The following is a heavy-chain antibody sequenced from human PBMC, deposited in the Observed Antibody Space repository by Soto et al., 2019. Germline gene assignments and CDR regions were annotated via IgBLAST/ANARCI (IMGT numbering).Heavy chain of an antibody. CDR2: IIPILGIA. CDR1: GGTFSSYT. J-gene: IGHJ4*02. V-gene: IGHV1-69*04. D-gene: IGHD5-18*01. Sequence: SVKVSCKASGGTFSSYTISWVRQAPGQGLEWMGRIIPILGIANYAQKFQGRVTITADKSTSTAYMELSSLRSEDTAVYYCAREARSDTAMVHFDYWGQGTLVTVSS. CDR3: AREARSDTAMVHFDY.